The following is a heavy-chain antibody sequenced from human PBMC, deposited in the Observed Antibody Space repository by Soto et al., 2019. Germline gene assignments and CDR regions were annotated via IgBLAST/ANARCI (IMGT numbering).Heavy chain of an antibody. V-gene: IGHV5-51*01. CDR1: GYRFTSFW. Sequence: DSLKISCNRSGYRFTSFWIGWVRQKPGKGLEWMGIIYPGDSDVRCSPSFQGQVTISADKSNSTAYLQWSSLKASDTAMSFCARQTGTMRRVNWFDSWGQGTLVTVSS. CDR3: ARQTGTMRRVNWFDS. J-gene: IGHJ5*01. CDR2: IYPGDSDV. D-gene: IGHD3-10*01.